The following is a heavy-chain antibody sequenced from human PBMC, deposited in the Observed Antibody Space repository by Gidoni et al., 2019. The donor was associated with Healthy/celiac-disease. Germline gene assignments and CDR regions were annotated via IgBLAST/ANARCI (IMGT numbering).Heavy chain of an antibody. V-gene: IGHV1-69*09. J-gene: IGHJ3*02. D-gene: IGHD3-3*01. CDR3: ARDVGRFLEWLLDAFDI. CDR2: IIPILGIA. CDR1: GGPFSSYA. Sequence: QVQLVQSGAEVKKPGSSVKVSCQAAGGPFSSYAISWVRQAPGQGLEWMGRIIPILGIANYAQKFQGRVTITADKSTSTAYMELSSLRSEDTAVYYCARDVGRFLEWLLDAFDIWGQGTMVTVSS.